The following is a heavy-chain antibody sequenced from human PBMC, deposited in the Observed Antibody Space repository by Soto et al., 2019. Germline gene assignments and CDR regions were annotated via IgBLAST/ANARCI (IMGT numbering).Heavy chain of an antibody. V-gene: IGHV1-69*13. CDR1: GGTFSSYA. D-gene: IGHD6-13*01. CDR2: IIPIFGTA. CDR3: ALVRYGGAAAGPFAY. J-gene: IGHJ4*02. Sequence: SVKVSCKASGGTFSSYAISWVRQVPGQGLEWMGGIIPIFGTANYAQKFQGRVTITADESTSTASMELSSLRSEDTAVYYCALVRYGGAAAGPFAYWGQGTLVTVSS.